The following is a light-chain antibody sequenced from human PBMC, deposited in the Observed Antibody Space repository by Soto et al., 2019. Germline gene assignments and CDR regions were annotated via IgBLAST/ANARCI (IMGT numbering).Light chain of an antibody. CDR1: SANIGNNY. Sequence: QSVLTQPPSASGTPGQRVTISCSGRSANIGNNYVCWYQQLPGTAPKLLIYSNNQRPSGVPDRFSGSKSVTSASLAISGLRSEDEADYYCVSWDDSLSGLVFGTGTKLTVL. V-gene: IGLV1-47*02. CDR2: SNN. J-gene: IGLJ1*01. CDR3: VSWDDSLSGLV.